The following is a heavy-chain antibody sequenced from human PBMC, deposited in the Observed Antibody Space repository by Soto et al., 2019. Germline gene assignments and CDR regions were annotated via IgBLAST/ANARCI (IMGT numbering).Heavy chain of an antibody. J-gene: IGHJ4*02. D-gene: IGHD3-22*01. CDR1: GFTFSRYS. Sequence: GSLRLSCAASGFTFSRYSMYWVRQTPGKGLEWVSGISGSGGGTYYADPVKGRFTISRDNSKSTVYLQMHNLRVDDTAVYYCAKVSSGYYDTFHYWGQGTLVTVSS. CDR2: ISGSGGGT. V-gene: IGHV3-23*01. CDR3: AKVSSGYYDTFHY.